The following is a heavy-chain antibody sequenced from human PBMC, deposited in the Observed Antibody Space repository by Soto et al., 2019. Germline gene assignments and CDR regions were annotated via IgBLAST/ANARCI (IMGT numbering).Heavy chain of an antibody. V-gene: IGHV3-11*06. Sequence: GGSLRLSCAASGFTFSDYYMSWIRQAPGKGLEWVSYISSSSSYTNYADSVKGRFTISRDNAKNSLYLQMNSLRAEDTAVYYCARDRYYYGSGSLPGYWGQGTLVTVSS. CDR1: GFTFSDYY. D-gene: IGHD3-10*01. J-gene: IGHJ4*02. CDR2: ISSSSSYT. CDR3: ARDRYYYGSGSLPGY.